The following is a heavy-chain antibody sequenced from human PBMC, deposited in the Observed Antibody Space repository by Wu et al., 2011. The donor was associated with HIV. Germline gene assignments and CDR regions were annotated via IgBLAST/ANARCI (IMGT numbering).Heavy chain of an antibody. V-gene: IGHV1-8*03. D-gene: IGHD3-22*01. Sequence: QVQLVQSGAEVKKPGATVKVSCKALEYTFSNSDINWVRQAPGQGLEWVGWINPNTGNTGYGEKFQDRVTISTNTSITTAYMEVRRLGSEDTALYYCVRVSYYYDGSGYNDAFDIWAKGQWSPSLQ. CDR2: INPNTGNT. J-gene: IGHJ3*02. CDR1: EYTFSNSD. CDR3: VRVSYYYDGSGYNDAFDI.